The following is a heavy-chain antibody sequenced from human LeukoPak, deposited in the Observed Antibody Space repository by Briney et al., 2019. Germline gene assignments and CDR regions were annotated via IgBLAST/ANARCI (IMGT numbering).Heavy chain of an antibody. J-gene: IGHJ2*01. CDR2: TRTKTNSYTT. CDR3: ALYCSGGRCSLRDL. V-gene: IGHV3-72*01. D-gene: IGHD2-15*01. CDR1: GFTFSDHY. Sequence: GGSLRLSCAASGFTFSDHYMDWVRQAPGKGLEWVGRTRTKTNSYTTEYAASVKGRFTISRDDSKNSLYLQMNSLKTEDTAVYYCALYCSGGRCSLRDLWGRGTLVTVSS.